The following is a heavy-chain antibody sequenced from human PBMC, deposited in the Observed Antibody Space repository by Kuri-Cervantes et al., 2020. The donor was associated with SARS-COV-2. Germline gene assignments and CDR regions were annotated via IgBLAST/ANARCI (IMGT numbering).Heavy chain of an antibody. V-gene: IGHV1-18*01. D-gene: IGHD3-9*01. CDR2: ISAYNGNT. CDR3: ARDGLRYFVPHYYYYMDV. J-gene: IGHJ6*03. Sequence: ASVKVSCKASGGTFSSYAISWVRQAPGQGLEWMGWISAYNGNTNYAQKLQGRVTMTTDTSTSTAYMELRSLRSDDTAVYYCARDGLRYFVPHYYYYMDVWGKGTTVTVSS. CDR1: GGTFSSYA.